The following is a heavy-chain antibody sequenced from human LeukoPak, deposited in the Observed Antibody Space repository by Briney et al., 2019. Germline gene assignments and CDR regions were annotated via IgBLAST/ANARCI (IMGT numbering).Heavy chain of an antibody. Sequence: SETLSLTCTVSGGSISSSSYYWGWIRQPPGKGLEWIGSIYYSGSTYYNPSLKSRVTIPVDTSKNQFSLKLSSVTAADTAVYYCARFLSGATMKAFDIWGQGTMVTVSS. CDR3: ARFLSGATMKAFDI. D-gene: IGHD3-22*01. CDR2: IYYSGST. V-gene: IGHV4-39*01. J-gene: IGHJ3*02. CDR1: GGSISSSSYY.